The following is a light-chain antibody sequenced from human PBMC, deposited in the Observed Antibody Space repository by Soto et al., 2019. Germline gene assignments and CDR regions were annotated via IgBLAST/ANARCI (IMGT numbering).Light chain of an antibody. J-gene: IGKJ4*01. CDR3: QQCGTWPQVT. CDR1: QSVRSC. V-gene: IGKV3-11*01. CDR2: EAS. Sequence: EIVLTQSPATLSLSPGERATLSCRASQSVRSCLAWYQQVPGQAPRLLISEASTRATGITARFSGRGSGTDFTLTISNLEPEDSAVYYCQQCGTWPQVTFGGGTKVEIK.